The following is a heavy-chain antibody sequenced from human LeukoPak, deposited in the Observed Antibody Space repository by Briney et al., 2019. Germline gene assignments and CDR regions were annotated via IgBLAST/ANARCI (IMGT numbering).Heavy chain of an antibody. CDR1: GYTFTSYG. CDR2: INPNSGGT. D-gene: IGHD3-10*01. J-gene: IGHJ5*02. V-gene: IGHV1-2*02. Sequence: ASVKVSCKASGYTFTSYGISWVRQAPGQGLEWMGWINPNSGGTNYAQKFQGRVTMTRDTSISTAYMELSRLRSDDTAVYYCARGITMPLDWFDPWGQGTLVTVSS. CDR3: ARGITMPLDWFDP.